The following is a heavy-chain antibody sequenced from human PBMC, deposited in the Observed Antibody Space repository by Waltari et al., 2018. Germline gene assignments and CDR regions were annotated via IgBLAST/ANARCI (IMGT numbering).Heavy chain of an antibody. CDR3: ARVRSENRYSSGWAIFDY. Sequence: QVQLQESGPGLVKPSETLSLTCAVSGYSISSGYYWGWIRPPPGKGLEWIGSIYHSGSTYYNPSLKSRVTISVDTSKNQFSLKLSSVTAADTAVYYCARVRSENRYSSGWAIFDYWGQGTLVTVSS. CDR2: IYHSGST. J-gene: IGHJ4*02. CDR1: GYSISSGYY. V-gene: IGHV4-38-2*01. D-gene: IGHD6-19*01.